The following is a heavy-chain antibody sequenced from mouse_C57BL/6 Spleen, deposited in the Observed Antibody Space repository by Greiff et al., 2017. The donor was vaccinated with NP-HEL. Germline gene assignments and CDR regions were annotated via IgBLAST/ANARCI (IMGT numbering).Heavy chain of an antibody. CDR2: IWGVGST. CDR1: GFSLTSYG. CDR3: ARSSGSSYWYFDV. Sequence: VMLVESGPGLVAPSQSLSITCTVSGFSLTSYGVDWVRQSPGKGLEWLGVIWGVGSTNYNSALKSRLSISKDNSKSQVFLKMNSLQTDDTAMYYCARSSGSSYWYFDVWGTGTTVTVSS. J-gene: IGHJ1*03. D-gene: IGHD1-1*01. V-gene: IGHV2-6*01.